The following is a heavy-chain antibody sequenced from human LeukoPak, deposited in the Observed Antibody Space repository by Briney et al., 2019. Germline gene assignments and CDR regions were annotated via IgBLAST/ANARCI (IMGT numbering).Heavy chain of an antibody. J-gene: IGHJ4*02. CDR1: GFTFSSYG. Sequence: GGSQRLSCAASGFTFSSYGMHWVRQAPGKGLEWVAVISYDGSNKYYADSVKGRFTISRDNYKNTLYLQMNSLRAEDTAVYYCAKDPAYDSSGYYTDYWGQGTLVTVSS. V-gene: IGHV3-30*18. CDR3: AKDPAYDSSGYYTDY. D-gene: IGHD3-22*01. CDR2: ISYDGSNK.